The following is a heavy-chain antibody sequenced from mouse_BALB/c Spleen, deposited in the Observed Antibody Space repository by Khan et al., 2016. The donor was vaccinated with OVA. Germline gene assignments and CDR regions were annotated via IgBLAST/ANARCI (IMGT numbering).Heavy chain of an antibody. CDR2: IDASNSYT. CDR1: GYKFTDYW. D-gene: IGHD1-2*01. CDR3: ARRTDYYGYDY. J-gene: IGHJ2*01. V-gene: IGHV1-69*01. Sequence: QVQLQQPGAELVMPGTSVKMSCKASGYKFTDYWMHWVKQRPGQGLEWIGAIDASNSYTSYNQKFKGKATLTVDESSRPAYMQLSSLTSEDSAVYYCARRTDYYGYDYWGQGTTLTVSS.